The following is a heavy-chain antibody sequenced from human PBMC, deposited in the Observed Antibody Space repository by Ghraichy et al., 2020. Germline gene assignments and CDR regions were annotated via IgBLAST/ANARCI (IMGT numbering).Heavy chain of an antibody. CDR2: IYTSGST. Sequence: SETLSLTCTVSGGSISSYYWSWIRQPPGKGLEWIGYIYTSGSTNYNPSLKSRVTISVDTSKNQFSLKLSSVTAADTAVYYCARHGVATTYYYYYGMDVWGQGTTVTVSS. D-gene: IGHD5-12*01. V-gene: IGHV4-4*09. J-gene: IGHJ6*02. CDR3: ARHGVATTYYYYYGMDV. CDR1: GGSISSYY.